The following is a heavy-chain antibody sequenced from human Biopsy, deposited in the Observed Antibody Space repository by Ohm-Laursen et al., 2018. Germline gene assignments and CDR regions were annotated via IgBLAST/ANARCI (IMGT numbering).Heavy chain of an antibody. Sequence: SVKVSCKASGYNFNSYGISWVRQAPGQGLEWMGRISGYNGNTLYAQKFQHRVTMTTDTSTSTAYMELRSLTSDDTAVYYCARFPDFWSGYYVDSWGQGTLVTVSS. V-gene: IGHV1-18*01. J-gene: IGHJ4*02. CDR1: GYNFNSYG. CDR2: ISGYNGNT. D-gene: IGHD3-3*01. CDR3: ARFPDFWSGYYVDS.